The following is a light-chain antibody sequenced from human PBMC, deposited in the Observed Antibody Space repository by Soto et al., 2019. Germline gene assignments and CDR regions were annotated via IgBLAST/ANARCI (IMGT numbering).Light chain of an antibody. Sequence: DIQMTQSPSTLSASVGDRVTITCRASQSISSWLAWYQQKPGKAPKLLIYAASSLQSGVPSRFSGTGSGTDFTLTISSLQPEDFAIYYCQQTFGKPLVTFGQGTRLEIK. J-gene: IGKJ5*01. CDR3: QQTFGKPLVT. CDR2: AAS. V-gene: IGKV1-39*01. CDR1: QSISSW.